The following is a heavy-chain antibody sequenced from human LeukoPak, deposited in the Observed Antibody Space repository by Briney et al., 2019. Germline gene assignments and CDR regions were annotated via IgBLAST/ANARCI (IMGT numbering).Heavy chain of an antibody. CDR3: ARVYNSYYYYMDV. Sequence: ASVKVSCKASGYTFDIYGIAWVRQAPGQGLEWMGWIATYNGKTDYAQNLQGRVTTTTDLSTGTAYMELRSLRSDDTAVYYCARVYNSYYYYMDVWGKGTPVTVSS. J-gene: IGHJ6*03. D-gene: IGHD1-14*01. CDR1: GYTFDIYG. V-gene: IGHV1-18*01. CDR2: IATYNGKT.